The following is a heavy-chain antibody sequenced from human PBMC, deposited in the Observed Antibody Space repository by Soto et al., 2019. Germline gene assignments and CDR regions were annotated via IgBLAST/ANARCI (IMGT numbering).Heavy chain of an antibody. D-gene: IGHD5-18*01. CDR2: IKQDGTEK. V-gene: IGHV3-7*01. Sequence: LRLSCAASGFTFSRYWMNWVRQAPGKGLEWVANIKQDGTEKNYVDSVKGRFTISRDNARKSLYLQMDSLRAEDTAVYFCARGDTPMITGMDSFDIWGQGTMVTVSS. CDR3: ARGDTPMITGMDSFDI. CDR1: GFTFSRYW. J-gene: IGHJ3*02.